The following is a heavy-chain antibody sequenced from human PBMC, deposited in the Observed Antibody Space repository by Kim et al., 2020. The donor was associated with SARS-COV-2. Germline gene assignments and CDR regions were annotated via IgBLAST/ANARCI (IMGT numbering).Heavy chain of an antibody. Sequence: SETLSLTCTVSGGSISSGDYYWSWIRQPPGKGLEWIGYIYYSGSTYYNPSLKSRVTISVDTSKNQFSLKLSSVTAADTAVYYCAGTKLGYCSGGSCFAFDYWGQGTLVTVSS. CDR3: AGTKLGYCSGGSCFAFDY. V-gene: IGHV4-30-4*01. J-gene: IGHJ4*02. D-gene: IGHD2-15*01. CDR1: GGSISSGDYY. CDR2: IYYSGST.